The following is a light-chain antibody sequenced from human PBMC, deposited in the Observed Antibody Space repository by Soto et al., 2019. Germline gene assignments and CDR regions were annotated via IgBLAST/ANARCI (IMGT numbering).Light chain of an antibody. Sequence: DIQMTQSPSSLSASVGDRVTITCRARQDISDYVTWYQQRPGNAPKVLVYGASTLQSGVPSRFSGSGAGTDFTLTITSLQPEDFGIYYCQQSYSNVITFGQGTRLEI. CDR2: GAS. CDR1: QDISDY. V-gene: IGKV1-39*01. J-gene: IGKJ5*01. CDR3: QQSYSNVIT.